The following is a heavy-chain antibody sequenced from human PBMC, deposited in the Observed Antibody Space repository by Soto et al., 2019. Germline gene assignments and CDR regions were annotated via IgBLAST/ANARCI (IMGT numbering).Heavy chain of an antibody. V-gene: IGHV1-3*01. Sequence: ASGRVSYKASGYTFTSYAMHWVRQAPGQRLEWMGWINAGNGNTKYSQKFQGRVTITRDTSASTAYMELSSLRSEDTAVYYCAREALGYCSGGSCYDYYYGMDVWGQGTTVTVSS. CDR1: GYTFTSYA. D-gene: IGHD2-15*01. CDR3: AREALGYCSGGSCYDYYYGMDV. J-gene: IGHJ6*02. CDR2: INAGNGNT.